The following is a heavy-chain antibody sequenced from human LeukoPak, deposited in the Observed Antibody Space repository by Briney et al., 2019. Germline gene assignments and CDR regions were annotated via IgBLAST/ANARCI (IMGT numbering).Heavy chain of an antibody. J-gene: IGHJ4*02. CDR2: FYTSGST. Sequence: SETLSLTCTVSGGSISSGPYYWSWIRQPAGKRLEWIGRFYTSGSTNYNPSLKSRVTISVDTSKNQFSLKLSPVTAADTAVYYCARVVRKYYYDSSGYFDYWGQGTLVTVSS. D-gene: IGHD3-22*01. CDR3: ARVVRKYYYDSSGYFDY. V-gene: IGHV4-61*02. CDR1: GGSISSGPYY.